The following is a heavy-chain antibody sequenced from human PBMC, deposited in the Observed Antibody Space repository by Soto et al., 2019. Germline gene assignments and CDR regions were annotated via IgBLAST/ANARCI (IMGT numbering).Heavy chain of an antibody. J-gene: IGHJ5*02. D-gene: IGHD3-22*01. CDR2: IIPIFGTT. CDR1: GYTLTELS. Sequence: ASVKVSCKVSGYTLTELSMHWVRQAPGKGLEWMGGIIPIFGTTNYAQKFQGRVTITADESTSTAYMELSSLRSEDTAVYYCARDKVRNYYDSSGSSDFDPWGQGTLVTVSS. V-gene: IGHV1-69*13. CDR3: ARDKVRNYYDSSGSSDFDP.